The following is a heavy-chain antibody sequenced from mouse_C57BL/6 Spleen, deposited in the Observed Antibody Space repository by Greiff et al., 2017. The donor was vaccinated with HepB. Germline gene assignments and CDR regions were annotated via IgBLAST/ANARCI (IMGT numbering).Heavy chain of an antibody. Sequence: QVQLQQPGAELVRPGSSVKLSCKASGYTFTSYWMHWVKQRPIQGLEWIGNIDPSDSETHYNQKFKDKATLTVDKSSSTAYMQLSSLTSEDSAVYYCARDGNYPRDFDYWGQGTTLTVSS. J-gene: IGHJ2*01. CDR2: IDPSDSET. CDR1: GYTFTSYW. V-gene: IGHV1-52*01. CDR3: ARDGNYPRDFDY. D-gene: IGHD2-1*01.